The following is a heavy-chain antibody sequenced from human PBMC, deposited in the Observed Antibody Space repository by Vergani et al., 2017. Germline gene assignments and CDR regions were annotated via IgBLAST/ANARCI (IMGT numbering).Heavy chain of an antibody. CDR2: IYYSGST. V-gene: IGHV4-59*01. J-gene: IGHJ6*03. CDR3: ARVNYDFWSGTPGGYYYXMDV. Sequence: QVQLQESGPGLVKPSETLSLTCTVSGGSISSYYWSWIRQPPGKGLEWIGYIYYSGSTNYNPSLKSRVTISVDTSKNQFSLKLSSVTAADTAVYYCARVNYDFWSGTPGGYYYXMDVWGKGTTVTVSS. CDR1: GGSISSYY. D-gene: IGHD3-3*01.